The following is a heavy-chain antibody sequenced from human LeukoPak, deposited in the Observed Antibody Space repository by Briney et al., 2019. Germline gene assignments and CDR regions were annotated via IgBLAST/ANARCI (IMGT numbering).Heavy chain of an antibody. D-gene: IGHD6-25*01. CDR1: GGSMSDSIT. J-gene: IGHJ5*02. V-gene: IGHV4/OR15-8*01. CDR2: IHDDGRT. Sequence: SETLSLTCRVTGGSMSDSITWGWVRQPPGKGLEWRANIHDDGRTAPTPSLRSRLTISQDRSKNQFSLKVSSVTAADTAFYYCAKVLTAAGLDLWGQGILVTVSS. CDR3: AKVLTAAGLDL.